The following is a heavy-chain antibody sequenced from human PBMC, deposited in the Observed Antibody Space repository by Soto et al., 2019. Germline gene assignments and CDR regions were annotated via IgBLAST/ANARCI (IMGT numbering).Heavy chain of an antibody. CDR3: ARDKSRSSGWETPEITSYYYYGMDV. CDR1: GFTFSSYA. D-gene: IGHD6-19*01. CDR2: ISYDGSNK. Sequence: GGSLRLSCAASGFTFSSYAMHWVRQAPGKGLEWVAVISYDGSNKYYADSVKGRFTISRDNSKNTLYLQMNSLRAEDTAVYYCARDKSRSSGWETPEITSYYYYGMDVWGQGTTVTVSS. J-gene: IGHJ6*02. V-gene: IGHV3-30-3*01.